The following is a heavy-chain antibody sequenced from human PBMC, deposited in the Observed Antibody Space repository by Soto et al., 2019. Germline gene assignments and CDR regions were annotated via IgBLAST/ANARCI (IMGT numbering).Heavy chain of an antibody. Sequence: QVQLQESGPGLVKPSETLSLTCTVSGGSMRSYSWDWFRRPPGGRLELIGCLSYTGSAHCSRSLKSRISMSVDTSKNQFSVKLNSVTAAETAVYYCLRSHVGYWGQGTQVTVSS. CDR2: LSYTGSA. CDR3: LRSHVGY. J-gene: IGHJ4*02. V-gene: IGHV4-59*03. CDR1: GGSMRSYS.